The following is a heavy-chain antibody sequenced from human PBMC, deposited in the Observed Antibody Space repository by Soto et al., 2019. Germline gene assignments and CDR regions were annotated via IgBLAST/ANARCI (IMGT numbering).Heavy chain of an antibody. D-gene: IGHD3-22*01. CDR1: GFSLSTSGVG. CDR2: IYWDDDK. CDR3: ALLTYYYDSSGYYSSAEYFQH. Sequence: QITLKESGPPLVKPTQTLTLTCTFSGFSLSTSGVGVGWIRQPPGKALEWLALIYWDDDKRYSPSLKSRLTITKDTSKNQVVLTMTNMDHVDTATYYCALLTYYYDSSGYYSSAEYFQHWGQGTLVTVSS. V-gene: IGHV2-5*02. J-gene: IGHJ1*01.